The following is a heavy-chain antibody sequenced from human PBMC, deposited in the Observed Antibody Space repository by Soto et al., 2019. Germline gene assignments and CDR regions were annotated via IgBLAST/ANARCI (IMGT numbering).Heavy chain of an antibody. J-gene: IGHJ6*03. V-gene: IGHV4-34*01. CDR3: ARGGWGISSTPYYGRVYYIDI. CDR2: IKQRGSA. D-gene: IGHD3-10*01. Sequence: QVQLQQWGAGLVEPSATLSLTCAVDGGTGSAYYWSWIRQAPGKGLEWIGAIKQRGSATYNPSLKGRVTVSVGTAKYQISLRFSSLTGSVTAVYFCARGGWGISSTPYYGRVYYIDIWGKGTKVTVSS. CDR1: GGTGSAYY.